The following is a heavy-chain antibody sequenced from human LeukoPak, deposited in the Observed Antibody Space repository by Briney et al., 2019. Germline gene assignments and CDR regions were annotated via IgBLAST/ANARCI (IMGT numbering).Heavy chain of an antibody. CDR1: GFTLHRCA. V-gene: IGHV3-23*01. CDR2: ISASGGRT. CDR3: AKQRPYYDFWGPFDY. Sequence: PGGSLRLSCAAFGFTLHRCAMSWVRQAPGKGPEWVAIISASGGRTYHADSVQGRFIISRDTSDNTVYLHMNSLRAEDTAVYYCAKQRPYYDFWGPFDYWGQGIPVLVSS. D-gene: IGHD3/OR15-3a*01. J-gene: IGHJ4*02.